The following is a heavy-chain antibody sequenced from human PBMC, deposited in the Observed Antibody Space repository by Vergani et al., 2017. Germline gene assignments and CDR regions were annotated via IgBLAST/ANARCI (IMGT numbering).Heavy chain of an antibody. V-gene: IGHV3-13*01. CDR2: IGTAGDT. Sequence: EVQLVESGGGLVQPGGSLRLSCAASGFTFSSYDMHWVRQATGKGLEWVSAIGTAGDTYYPGSVKGRFTISRENAKNSLYLQMNSLRAGDTAVYYCARAPQYCSSTRCTHPGYWYFDLWGRGTLVTVSS. CDR3: ARAPQYCSSTRCTHPGYWYFDL. J-gene: IGHJ2*01. D-gene: IGHD2-2*01. CDR1: GFTFSSYD.